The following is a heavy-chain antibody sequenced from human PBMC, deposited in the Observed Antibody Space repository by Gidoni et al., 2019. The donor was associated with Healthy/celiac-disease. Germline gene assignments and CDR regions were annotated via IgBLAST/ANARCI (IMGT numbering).Heavy chain of an antibody. D-gene: IGHD2-15*01. V-gene: IGHV1-2*04. CDR3: AREGYCSGGSCYDYYYGMDV. Sequence: QVQLVQSGAAVKKPGASVKVSCKASGYTFTGYYMHWVRQAPGQGLEWMGWINPNSGGTNYAQKFQGWVTMTRDTSISTAYMELSRLRSDDTAVYYCAREGYCSGGSCYDYYYGMDVWGQGTTVTVSS. CDR2: INPNSGGT. J-gene: IGHJ6*02. CDR1: GYTFTGYY.